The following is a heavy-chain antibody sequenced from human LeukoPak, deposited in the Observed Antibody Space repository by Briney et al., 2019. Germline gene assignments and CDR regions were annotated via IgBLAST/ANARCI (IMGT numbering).Heavy chain of an antibody. Sequence: PSETLSLTCTVSGGSISSYYWSWLRQPPGKGLEWIAYIYYSGSTNYNPSLKSRVTISVDTSKNQFSLKLSSVTAADTAVYYFARDGASWLTGGFDYLGEGTLVTVSS. V-gene: IGHV4-59*01. CDR3: ARDGASWLTGGFDY. CDR2: IYYSGST. D-gene: IGHD1-20*01. J-gene: IGHJ4*02. CDR1: GGSISSYY.